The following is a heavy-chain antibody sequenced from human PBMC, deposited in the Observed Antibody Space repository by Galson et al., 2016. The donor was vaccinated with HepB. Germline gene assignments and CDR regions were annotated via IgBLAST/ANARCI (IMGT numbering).Heavy chain of an antibody. J-gene: IGHJ2*01. CDR2: ISSSGNYT. V-gene: IGHV3-11*06. CDR1: AFTFTDYF. Sequence: SLRLSCAAPAFTFTDYFMSWIRQAPGKGLEWIAYISSSGNYTNYADSVKGRVTISRDNAKNSLYLQMNSLRAEDTAVYYCARGSFLWYFDLWGRGTLVTVSS. D-gene: IGHD2-21*01. CDR3: ARGSFLWYFDL.